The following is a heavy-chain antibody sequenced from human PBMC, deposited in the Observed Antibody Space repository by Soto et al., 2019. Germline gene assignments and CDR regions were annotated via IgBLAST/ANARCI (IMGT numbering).Heavy chain of an antibody. CDR1: GFTFSSYW. CDR2: INSDGSST. V-gene: IGHV3-74*01. CDR3: AGPNWNYDNDAFDI. D-gene: IGHD1-7*01. Sequence: EVQLVESGGGLVQPGGSLRLSCAASGFTFSSYWMHWVRQAPGKGLVWVSRINSDGSSTSYADSVKGRFTISRDNAKNTLYLQMNSLRAEDTGVYYCAGPNWNYDNDAFDIWGQGTMVTVSS. J-gene: IGHJ3*02.